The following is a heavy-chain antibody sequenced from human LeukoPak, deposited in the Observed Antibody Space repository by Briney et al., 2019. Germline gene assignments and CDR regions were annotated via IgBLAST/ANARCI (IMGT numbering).Heavy chain of an antibody. J-gene: IGHJ4*02. V-gene: IGHV3-23*01. CDR3: AKTPGHTSSWQFDY. Sequence: GGSLRLSXAASGFTFGNYAMSWVRQAPGKGLEWVSTITGGGRNTYYADSVKGRFTISRDNSKNTLYLQMNSLRDEDTALYYCAKTPGHTSSWQFDYWGQGTLVTVSS. D-gene: IGHD6-13*01. CDR2: ITGGGRNT. CDR1: GFTFGNYA.